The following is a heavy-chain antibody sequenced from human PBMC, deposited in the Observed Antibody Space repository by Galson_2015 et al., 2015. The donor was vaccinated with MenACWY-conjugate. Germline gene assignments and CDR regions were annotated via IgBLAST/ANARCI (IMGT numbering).Heavy chain of an antibody. CDR3: SRGGLGVSAFDY. CDR2: IRNKANSYST. D-gene: IGHD2-8*01. V-gene: IGHV3-72*01. J-gene: IGHJ4*02. Sequence: SLRLSCAASGFSFSDHYMDWVRQAPGKGLEWVGRIRNKANSYSTEYAASVKGRFTISRDDSRNLLYLQMGSLKTEDTAVYYCSRGGLGVSAFDYWGQGTLATVSS. CDR1: GFSFSDHY.